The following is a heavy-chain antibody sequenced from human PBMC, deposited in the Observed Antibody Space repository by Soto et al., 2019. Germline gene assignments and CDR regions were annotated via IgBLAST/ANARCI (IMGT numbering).Heavy chain of an antibody. V-gene: IGHV3-73*01. CDR1: GFTFSGSA. D-gene: IGHD1-26*01. CDR3: TRQGEEWELLFYYYYGMDV. Sequence: GGSLRLSCAASGFTFSGSAMHWVRQASGKGLEWVGRIRSKANSYATAYAASVKGRFTISRDDSKNTAYLQMNSLKTEDTAVYYCTRQGEEWELLFYYYYGMDVWGQGTTVTVSS. J-gene: IGHJ6*02. CDR2: IRSKANSYAT.